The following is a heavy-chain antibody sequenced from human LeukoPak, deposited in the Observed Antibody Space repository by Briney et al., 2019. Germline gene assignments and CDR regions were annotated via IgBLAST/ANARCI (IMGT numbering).Heavy chain of an antibody. V-gene: IGHV4-61*02. CDR2: IYTSGST. D-gene: IGHD3-22*01. CDR3: ARDSSPDYYDSSGYLYYFDY. Sequence: SSETLSLTCTVSGGSISSGSYYWSWIRQPAGKGLEWIGRIYTSGSTNYNPSLKSRVTISVGTSKNQFSLKLSSVTAADTAVYYCARDSSPDYYDSSGYLYYFDYWGQGTLVTVSS. J-gene: IGHJ4*02. CDR1: GGSISSGSYY.